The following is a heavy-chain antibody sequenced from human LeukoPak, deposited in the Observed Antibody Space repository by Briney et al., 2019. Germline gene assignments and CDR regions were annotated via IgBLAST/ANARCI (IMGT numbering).Heavy chain of an antibody. V-gene: IGHV3-49*03. CDR2: IRSKAYGGTT. J-gene: IGHJ6*03. CDR1: GFTFGDYA. Sequence: PGGSLRLSCTASGFTFGDYALSWFRQAPGKGLEWVGFIRSKAYGGTTEYAASVKGRFTISRDDSKSIAYLQMNSLKTEDTAVYYCTRDLFLSGYYYYMDVWGKGTTVTVSS. D-gene: IGHD2-15*01. CDR3: TRDLFLSGYYYYMDV.